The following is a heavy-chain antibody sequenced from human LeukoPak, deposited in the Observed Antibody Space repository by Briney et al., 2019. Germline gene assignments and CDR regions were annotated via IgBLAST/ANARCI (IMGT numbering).Heavy chain of an antibody. Sequence: SETLSLTCTVSGYSINSGHYWGWIRQPPGKRLEWIGSIPYSGNTYYNPTLKSRIIISVDTSKNQFSLNLTSVTAADAAVYYCARDLGYSGFDWAPWGQGTLVTVSS. CDR2: IPYSGNT. V-gene: IGHV4-38-2*02. J-gene: IGHJ5*02. CDR1: GYSINSGHY. CDR3: ARDLGYSGFDWAP. D-gene: IGHD5-12*01.